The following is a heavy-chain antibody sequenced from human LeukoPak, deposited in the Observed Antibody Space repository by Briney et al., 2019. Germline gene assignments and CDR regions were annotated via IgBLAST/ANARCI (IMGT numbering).Heavy chain of an antibody. Sequence: GGSLRLSCAASGFTFSSQAMSWVRQAPGKGLEWVSVISGTGDSTYYADSVKGRFTISRDNSKNTLYLQMNSLRADDTAVYFCTWGGSGYYAYWGQGMLVTVS. CDR3: TWGGSGYYAY. J-gene: IGHJ4*02. CDR2: ISGTGDST. D-gene: IGHD3-3*01. V-gene: IGHV3-23*01. CDR1: GFTFSSQA.